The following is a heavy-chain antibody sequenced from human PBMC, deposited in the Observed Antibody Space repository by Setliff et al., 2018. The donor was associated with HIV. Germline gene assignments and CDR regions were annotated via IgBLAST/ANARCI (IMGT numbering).Heavy chain of an antibody. J-gene: IGHJ4*02. V-gene: IGHV1-2*02. Sequence: ASVKVSCKASGYTFPSFYVHWVRQAPGLGLEWMGWINPNSGGTNYAQKFRGRVTMTRDTSINTAHMYLSSLRSDDTAIYFCARGTDFWSGSSNFDYWGQGTQVTVSS. CDR3: ARGTDFWSGSSNFDY. D-gene: IGHD3-3*01. CDR2: INPNSGGT. CDR1: GYTFPSFY.